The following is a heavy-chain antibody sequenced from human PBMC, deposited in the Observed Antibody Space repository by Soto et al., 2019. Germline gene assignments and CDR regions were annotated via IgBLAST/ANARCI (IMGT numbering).Heavy chain of an antibody. CDR2: INPSGGST. V-gene: IGHV1-46*01. J-gene: IGHJ4*02. D-gene: IGHD3-9*01. CDR1: GYTFTSYY. Sequence: ASVKVSCKASGYTFTSYYMHWVRQAPGQGLEWMGIINPSGGSTSYAQKFQGRVTMTRDTSTSTVYMELSSLRSEDTAVYYCARDGNAYYDILTGYVFDYWGQGTLVTV. CDR3: ARDGNAYYDILTGYVFDY.